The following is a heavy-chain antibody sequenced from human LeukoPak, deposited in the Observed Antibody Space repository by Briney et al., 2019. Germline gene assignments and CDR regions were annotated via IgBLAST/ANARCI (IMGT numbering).Heavy chain of an antibody. CDR2: ISSSGSTI. V-gene: IGHV3-48*04. D-gene: IGHD6-13*01. CDR1: GFTFSSYW. Sequence: PVGSLRLSCAASGFTFSSYWMHWVRQAPGKGLEWVSYISSSGSTIYYADSVKGRFTISRDNAKNSLYLQMNSLRAEDTAVYYCARDASSWPPGHDAFDIWGQGTMVTVSS. J-gene: IGHJ3*02. CDR3: ARDASSWPPGHDAFDI.